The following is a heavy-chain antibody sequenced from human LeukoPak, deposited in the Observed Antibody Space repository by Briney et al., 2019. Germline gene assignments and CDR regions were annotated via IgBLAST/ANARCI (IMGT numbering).Heavy chain of an antibody. Sequence: PGGSLRLSCAASGFTFSSYSMNWVCQAPGKGLEWVSYISSSSSTIYYADSVKGRFTISRDNAKNSLYLQMNSLRAEDTAVYYCARDQRLRFLEWLLNWGQGTLVTVSS. CDR2: ISSSSSTI. CDR3: ARDQRLRFLEWLLN. D-gene: IGHD3-3*01. J-gene: IGHJ4*02. CDR1: GFTFSSYS. V-gene: IGHV3-48*01.